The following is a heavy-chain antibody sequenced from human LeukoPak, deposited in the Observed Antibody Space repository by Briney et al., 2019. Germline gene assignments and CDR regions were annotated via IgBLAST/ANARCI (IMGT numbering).Heavy chain of an antibody. Sequence: SETLSLTCTVSGGSISSSSYYWGWIRQPPGKGLEWIGSIYYSGSTYYNPSLKSRVTISVDTSKNQFSLKLSSVTAADTAVYYCARDPVAAAGSPSYYFDYWGQGTLVTVSS. CDR1: GGSISSSSYY. J-gene: IGHJ4*02. CDR2: IYYSGST. V-gene: IGHV4-39*07. CDR3: ARDPVAAAGSPSYYFDY. D-gene: IGHD6-13*01.